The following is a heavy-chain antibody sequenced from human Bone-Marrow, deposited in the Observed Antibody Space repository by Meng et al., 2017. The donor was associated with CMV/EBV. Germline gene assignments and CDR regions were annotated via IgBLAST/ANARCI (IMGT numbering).Heavy chain of an antibody. V-gene: IGHV3-7*01. CDR2: IKQDGSEK. D-gene: IGHD3-3*01. CDR3: AIGRRWVIGVVIYPYGMDV. J-gene: IGHJ6*02. CDR1: GFTFSSYW. Sequence: GESLKISCAASGFTFSSYWMSWVRQAPGKGLEWVANIKQDGSEKYYVDSVKGRFTISRDNAKNSLYLQMNSLRAEDTAVYYCAIGRRWVIGVVIYPYGMDVWGQGTTVTVSS.